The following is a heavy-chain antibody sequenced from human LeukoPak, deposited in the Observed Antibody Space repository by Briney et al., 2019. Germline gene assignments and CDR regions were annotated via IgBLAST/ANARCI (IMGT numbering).Heavy chain of an antibody. J-gene: IGHJ3*02. CDR3: AGESFDI. CDR2: ISKDGNSQ. CDR1: GFTFSSYA. Sequence: GRSLRLSCAASGFTFSSYALDWVRQAPGKGLEWVAVISKDGNSQNYADSVKGRFTISRDNSKNTLYLQMNNLRPEDTAVYYCAGESFDIWGQGTTVTVSS. V-gene: IGHV3-30*04.